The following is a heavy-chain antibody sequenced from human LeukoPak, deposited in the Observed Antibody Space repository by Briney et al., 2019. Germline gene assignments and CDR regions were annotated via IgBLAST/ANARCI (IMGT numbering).Heavy chain of an antibody. CDR1: GFSFSNSW. CDR2: INQDGSTK. D-gene: IGHD1/OR15-1a*01. J-gene: IGHJ4*02. V-gene: IGHV3-7*01. Sequence: QPGGSLRLSCAATGFSFSNSWMTWVRQAPGKGPEWLANINQDGSTKNYVDAVEGRFTISRDNAKNSLYLQVNSLRAEDTAVYYCTRDFAFQQFDYWGQGTLVTVSS. CDR3: TRDFAFQQFDY.